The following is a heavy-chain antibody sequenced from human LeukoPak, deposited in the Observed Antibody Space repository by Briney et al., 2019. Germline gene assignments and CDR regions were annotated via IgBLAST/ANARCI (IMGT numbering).Heavy chain of an antibody. CDR2: IYYSGST. V-gene: IGHV4-59*01. J-gene: IGHJ4*02. D-gene: IGHD6-13*01. Sequence: SSETLSLTYTVSGGSISSYYWSWIRQPPGKGLEWIGYIYYSGSTNYNPSLKSRVTISVDTSKNQFSLKLSSVTAADTAVYYCARERAAAGTGVDYWGQGTLVTVSS. CDR1: GGSISSYY. CDR3: ARERAAAGTGVDY.